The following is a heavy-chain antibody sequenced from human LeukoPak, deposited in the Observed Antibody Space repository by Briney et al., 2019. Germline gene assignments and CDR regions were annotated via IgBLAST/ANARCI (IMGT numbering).Heavy chain of an antibody. CDR3: ARISVVSRSGPLDY. CDR2: IWYDGSNK. J-gene: IGHJ4*02. Sequence: GGSLRLSCAASGFTFSTYGLHWVRQAPGKGLEWVALIWYDGSNKYYADSVKGRLSVSRDNSKNTLYLEMNSLRAEDAAVYYCARISVVSRSGPLDYWGQGTLVTVSS. D-gene: IGHD3-10*01. CDR1: GFTFSTYG. V-gene: IGHV3-33*01.